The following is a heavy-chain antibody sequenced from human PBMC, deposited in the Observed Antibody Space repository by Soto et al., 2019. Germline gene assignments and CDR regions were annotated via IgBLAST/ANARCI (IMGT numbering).Heavy chain of an antibody. J-gene: IGHJ5*02. D-gene: IGHD3-3*01. CDR2: ISYDGSNK. V-gene: IGHV3-30*18. CDR3: AKETRFLEWLNWFDP. Sequence: SLRLSCAASGFTFSSYGMHWVRQAPGKGLEWVAVISYDGSNKYYADPVKGRFTISRDNSKNTLYLQMNSLRAEDTAVYYCAKETRFLEWLNWFDPRGQGTPVTVSS. CDR1: GFTFSSYG.